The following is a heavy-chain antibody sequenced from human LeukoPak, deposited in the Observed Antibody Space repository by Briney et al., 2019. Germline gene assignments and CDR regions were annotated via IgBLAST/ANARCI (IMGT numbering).Heavy chain of an antibody. D-gene: IGHD2-15*01. CDR1: GGSISSSGYF. CDR3: ARHSSGVGVPYGMDV. V-gene: IGHV4-39*01. CDR2: IFYSGSP. J-gene: IGHJ6*02. Sequence: SETLSLTCTVSGGSISSSGYFWGWIRQSPGKGLQWIGSIFYSGSPYYNPSLKSRVTMPVDTSKNQFSLKLSSVTAADTAVYYCARHSSGVGVPYGMDVWGQGTTVTVSS.